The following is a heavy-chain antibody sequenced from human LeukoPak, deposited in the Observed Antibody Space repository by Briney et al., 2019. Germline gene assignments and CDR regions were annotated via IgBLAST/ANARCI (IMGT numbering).Heavy chain of an antibody. CDR2: MNPNSGNT. J-gene: IGHJ4*02. V-gene: IGHV1-8*01. CDR3: AGRPILTGYRALDY. Sequence: ASVKVSCKASGYTFTSYDINWVRQATGQGLEWMGWMNPNSGNTGYAQKFQGRVTMTRNTSISTAYMELSSLRSEDTAVYYCAGRPILTGYRALDYWGQGTLVTVSS. D-gene: IGHD3-9*01. CDR1: GYTFTSYD.